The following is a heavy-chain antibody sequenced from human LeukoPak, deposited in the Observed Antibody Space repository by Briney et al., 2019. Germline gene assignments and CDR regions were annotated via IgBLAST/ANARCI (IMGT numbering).Heavy chain of an antibody. CDR3: ARMYYYASGNSDREKYYFDY. V-gene: IGHV1-18*01. CDR1: SYTFIRYS. CDR2: ISAYNGNT. Sequence: ASVRDSCKDPSYTFIRYSTRWVPQAPGQGLEWMGWISAYNGNTNYAQKFQGRVAMTTDTSTSIDYMELKNLISDDTAVYYCARMYYYASGNSDREKYYFDYLGQGTLVTVSS. J-gene: IGHJ4*02. D-gene: IGHD3-10*01.